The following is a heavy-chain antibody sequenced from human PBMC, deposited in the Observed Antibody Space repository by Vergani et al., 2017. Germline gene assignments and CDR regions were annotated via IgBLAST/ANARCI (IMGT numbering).Heavy chain of an antibody. V-gene: IGHV4-39*01. CDR1: GDSISSSSYY. CDR2: IYYSGST. CDR3: AIKLDSYGHTLGWFDP. D-gene: IGHD5-18*01. Sequence: QLQLQESGPGLVKPSETLSLTCTVSGDSISSSSYYWGWIRQPPGKGLEWIGSIYYSGSTYYNPSHKSLITISEDTSNNQFSLKLSSVTAADTAVYCCAIKLDSYGHTLGWFDPWGQGTLVTVSS. J-gene: IGHJ5*02.